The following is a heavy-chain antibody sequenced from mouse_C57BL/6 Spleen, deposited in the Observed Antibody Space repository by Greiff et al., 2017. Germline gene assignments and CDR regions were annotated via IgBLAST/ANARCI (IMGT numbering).Heavy chain of an antibody. CDR1: GFTFSSYG. CDR2: ISSGGSYT. J-gene: IGHJ2*01. CDR3: ARHPRGYFDY. V-gene: IGHV5-6*01. Sequence: EVKLVESGGDLVKPGGSLKLSCAASGFTFSSYGMSWVRQTPDKRLEWVATISSGGSYTYYPDSVKGRFTISRDNAKNTLYLRMSSLKSEDTAMYYCARHPRGYFDYWGQGTTLTVSS.